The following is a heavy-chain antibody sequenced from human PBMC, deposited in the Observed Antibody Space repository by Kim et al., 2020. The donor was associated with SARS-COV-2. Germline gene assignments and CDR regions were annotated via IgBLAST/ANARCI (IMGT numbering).Heavy chain of an antibody. V-gene: IGHV4-39*01. CDR3: AGPKGVITMVRGVIGWFDP. Sequence: SETLSLTCTVSGGSISSSSYYWGWIRQPPGKGLEWIGSIYYSGSTYYNSSLKSRVTISVDTSKNQFSLKLSSVTAADTAVYYCAGPKGVITMVRGVIGWFDPWGQGTLVTVSS. J-gene: IGHJ5*02. CDR1: GGSISSSSYY. CDR2: IYYSGST. D-gene: IGHD3-10*01.